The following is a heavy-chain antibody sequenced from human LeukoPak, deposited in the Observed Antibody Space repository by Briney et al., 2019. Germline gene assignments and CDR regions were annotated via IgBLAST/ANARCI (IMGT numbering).Heavy chain of an antibody. CDR1: GFTFSSYA. CDR2: ISGSGGST. J-gene: IGHJ4*02. D-gene: IGHD3-3*01. V-gene: IGHV3-23*01. Sequence: GGSLRLSCAASGFTFSSYAMSWVRQAPGKGLEWVSAISGSGGSTYYADSVKGRFTISRDNSKNTLYLQMNSLRAEDTAVYYCARDLRYDFWSGYYTQYYFDYWGQGTLVTVSS. CDR3: ARDLRYDFWSGYYTQYYFDY.